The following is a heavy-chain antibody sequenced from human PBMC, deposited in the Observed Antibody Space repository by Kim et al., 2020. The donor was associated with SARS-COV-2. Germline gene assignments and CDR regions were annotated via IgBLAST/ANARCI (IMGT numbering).Heavy chain of an antibody. Sequence: YAQKCQGRVTMTRNTSISTAYMELSSLRSEDTAVYYCARAYVVGSYYFDYWGQGTLVTVSS. D-gene: IGHD3-10*01. V-gene: IGHV1-8*01. J-gene: IGHJ4*02. CDR3: ARAYVVGSYYFDY.